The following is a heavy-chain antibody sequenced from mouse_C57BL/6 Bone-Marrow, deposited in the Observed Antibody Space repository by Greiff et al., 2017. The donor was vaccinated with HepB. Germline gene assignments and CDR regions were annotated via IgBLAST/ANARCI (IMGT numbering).Heavy chain of an antibody. Sequence: VQLQQSGPELVKPGASVKIPCKASGYTFTDYNMDWVKQRHEKSLEWIGEINPNNGGTIYNQKFKGKATLTVDKSSSTAYMELRSLTSEDTAVYYCARDPWGGYAMAYWGQGTSVTVSS. CDR3: ARDPWGGYAMAY. CDR2: INPNNGGT. J-gene: IGHJ4*01. V-gene: IGHV1-18*01. CDR1: GYTFTDYN. D-gene: IGHD4-1*01.